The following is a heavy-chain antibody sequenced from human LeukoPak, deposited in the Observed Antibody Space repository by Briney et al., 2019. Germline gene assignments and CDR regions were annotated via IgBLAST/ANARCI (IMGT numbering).Heavy chain of an antibody. CDR2: ISSSGSTI. CDR3: ARGTAGFDY. D-gene: IGHD1-1*01. Sequence: EWVSYISSSGSTIYYADSVKGRFTISRDNAKNSLYLQMDSLRAEDTAVYYCARGTAGFDYWGQGTLVTVSS. J-gene: IGHJ4*02. V-gene: IGHV3-11*01.